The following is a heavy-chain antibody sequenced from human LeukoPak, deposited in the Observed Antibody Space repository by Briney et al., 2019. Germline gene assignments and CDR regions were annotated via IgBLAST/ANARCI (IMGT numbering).Heavy chain of an antibody. CDR1: GGSFSGYY. D-gene: IGHD3-10*01. V-gene: IGHV4-34*01. Sequence: SETLSLTCAVYGGSFSGYYWSWIRQPPGKGLEWIGEINHSGSTNYNPSLKSQVTISVDTSKNQFSLKLSSVTAADTAVYYCARANGSGSSIDYWGQGTLVTVSS. CDR3: ARANGSGSSIDY. J-gene: IGHJ4*02. CDR2: INHSGST.